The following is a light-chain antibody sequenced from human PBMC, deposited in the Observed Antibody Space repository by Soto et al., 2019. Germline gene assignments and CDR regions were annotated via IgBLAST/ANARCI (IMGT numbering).Light chain of an antibody. V-gene: IGLV2-23*02. J-gene: IGLJ3*02. Sequence: QSALTQPASVSGSPGQSITISCTGTSSDVGVYNFVSWYQQHPGKAPKLMIYEVSKRPSGVSNRFSGSKSGNTASLTISGLQAEDEADYYCCSYAGSPHWVVGGGTKVTVL. CDR3: CSYAGSPHWV. CDR2: EVS. CDR1: SSDVGVYNF.